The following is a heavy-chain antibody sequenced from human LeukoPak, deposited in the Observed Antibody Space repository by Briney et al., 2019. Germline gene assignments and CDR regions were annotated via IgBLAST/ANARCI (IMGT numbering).Heavy chain of an antibody. CDR2: ISSSGSTI. CDR1: GFTFSSYE. Sequence: GGSLRLSCAASGFTFSSYEMNWVRQAPGKGLEWVSYISSSGSTIYYADSVKGRFTISRDNAKNTLYLQMNSLRAEDTAVYYCARGIRSRRIGDILTGYYGRNNWFDPWGQGTLVTVSS. J-gene: IGHJ5*02. D-gene: IGHD3-9*01. V-gene: IGHV3-48*03. CDR3: ARGIRSRRIGDILTGYYGRNNWFDP.